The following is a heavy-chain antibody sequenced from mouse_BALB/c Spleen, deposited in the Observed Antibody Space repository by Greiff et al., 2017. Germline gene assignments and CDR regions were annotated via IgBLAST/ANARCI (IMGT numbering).Heavy chain of an antibody. J-gene: IGHJ3*01. CDR3: ARSLIYYDYPWFAY. CDR1: GDSITSGY. Sequence: EVQVVESGPSLVKPSQTLSLTCSVTGDSITSGYWNWIRKFPGNKLEYMGYISYSGSTYYNPSLKSRISITRDTSKNQYYLQLNSVTTEDTATYYCARSLIYYDYPWFAYWGQGTLVTVSA. CDR2: ISYSGST. D-gene: IGHD2-4*01. V-gene: IGHV3-8*02.